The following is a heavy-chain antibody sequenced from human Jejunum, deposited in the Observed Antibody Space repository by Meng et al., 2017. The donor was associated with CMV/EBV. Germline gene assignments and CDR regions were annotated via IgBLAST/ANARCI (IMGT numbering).Heavy chain of an antibody. D-gene: IGHD6-6*01. CDR2: INSHSGAT. CDR1: GDTPTAAF. J-gene: IGHJ5*02. V-gene: IGHV1-2*02. Sequence: ASGDTPTAAFMFWVRQAPGQGLEWMGWINSHSGATQYAQKFQGRVTMTRDTSISTVYMDLSSLRSDDTADYYCLTYTSSSHSFGPWGQGTLVTVSS. CDR3: LTYTSSSHSFGP.